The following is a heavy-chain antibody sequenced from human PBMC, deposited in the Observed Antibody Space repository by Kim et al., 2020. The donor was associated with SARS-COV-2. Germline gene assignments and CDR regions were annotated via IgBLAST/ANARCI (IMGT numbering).Heavy chain of an antibody. CDR1: GFTVSNNY. D-gene: IGHD2-15*01. CDR2: IYSGGST. V-gene: IGHV3-66*01. CDR3: TRGGGPVVLF. Sequence: GGSLRLSCAASGFTVSNNYMSWVRQAPGKGLEWVSVIYSGGSTYYADSVKGRFTIYRDNSKNTVYLQMNSLRDEDTAVYYCTRGGGPVVLFWGQGTLVTVSS. J-gene: IGHJ4*02.